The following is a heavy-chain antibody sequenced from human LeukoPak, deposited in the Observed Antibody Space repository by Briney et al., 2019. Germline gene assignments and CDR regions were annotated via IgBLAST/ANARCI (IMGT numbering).Heavy chain of an antibody. J-gene: IGHJ4*02. CDR1: GGSISSSSYY. Sequence: SETLSLTCTVSGGSISSSSYYWGWIRQPPGKGLEWIGSIYYSGSTYYNPSLKSRVTISVDTSKNQFSLMLSSVTAADAAVYYCARLQAYGSGFDYWGQGTLVTVSS. V-gene: IGHV4-39*01. D-gene: IGHD3-10*01. CDR2: IYYSGST. CDR3: ARLQAYGSGFDY.